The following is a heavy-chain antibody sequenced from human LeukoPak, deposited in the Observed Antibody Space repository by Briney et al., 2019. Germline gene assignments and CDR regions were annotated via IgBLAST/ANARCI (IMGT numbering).Heavy chain of an antibody. CDR1: GFTFSSYS. Sequence: GGSLRLSCAASGFTFSSYSMNWVRQAPGKGLEWVSSISTTSSRIYYADSVKGRFTVSRDYAKNSLFLQMTSLRAEDTAVYYCARVAYGDYYLDYWGQGTLVTVSS. J-gene: IGHJ4*02. D-gene: IGHD4-17*01. CDR2: ISTTSSRI. V-gene: IGHV3-21*01. CDR3: ARVAYGDYYLDY.